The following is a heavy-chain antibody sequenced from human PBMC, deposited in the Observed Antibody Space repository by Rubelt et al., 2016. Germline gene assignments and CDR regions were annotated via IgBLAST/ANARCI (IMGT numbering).Heavy chain of an antibody. V-gene: IGHV3-49*03. CDR2: IRSKPYGGTT. CDR1: GFTFGDFA. D-gene: IGHD1-26*01. Sequence: TASGFTFGDFAMTWFRQAPGKGLEWVGFIRSKPYGGTTEYAASVKGRITISRDDFKSIAYLQIKSRKTEDTAVYYGTRDGYSATCYDYWGQGTLVTVSS. CDR3: TRDGYSATCYDY. J-gene: IGHJ4*02.